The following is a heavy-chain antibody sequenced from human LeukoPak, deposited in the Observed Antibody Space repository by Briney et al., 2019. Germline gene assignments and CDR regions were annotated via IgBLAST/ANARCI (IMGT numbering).Heavy chain of an antibody. V-gene: IGHV1-24*01. CDR2: FDPEDGET. J-gene: IGHJ4*02. Sequence: ASVKVSCKVSGYTLTELSMHWVRQAPGKGLEWMGGFDPEDGETIYAQKFQGRVTMTEDTSTDTAYMELSSLRSEDTAVYYCARDEGYDSSSWFYFDYWGQGTLVTVSS. D-gene: IGHD6-13*01. CDR1: GYTLTELS. CDR3: ARDEGYDSSSWFYFDY.